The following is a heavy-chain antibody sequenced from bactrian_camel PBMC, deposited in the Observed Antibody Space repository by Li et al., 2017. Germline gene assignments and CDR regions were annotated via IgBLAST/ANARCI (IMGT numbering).Heavy chain of an antibody. Sequence: VQLVESGGGSVQAGGSLKLSCAASGFTISSYCMAWFRQAPGKEREGVAAIDTDGNTDYADFVKGRFTISQDNTKFIVYLQMNNLKPEDTAMYYCAAAPYLRLSYVQDLGIEAYNYWSQGTQVTVS. CDR3: AAAPYLRLSYVQDLGIEAYNY. J-gene: IGHJ4*01. D-gene: IGHD3*01. CDR2: IDTDGNT. CDR1: GFTISSYC. V-gene: IGHV3S55*01.